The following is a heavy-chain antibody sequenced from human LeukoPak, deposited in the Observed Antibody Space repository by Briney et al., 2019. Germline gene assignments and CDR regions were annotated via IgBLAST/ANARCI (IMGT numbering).Heavy chain of an antibody. D-gene: IGHD1-1*01. CDR1: GGSISSYY. CDR2: IYYSGST. Sequence: SETLSLTCTVSGGSISSYYWSWIRQPPGKGLEWIGYIYYSGSTNYNPSLKSRVTISVDTSKNQFSLKLSSVTAADTAVYYCARAVPANWSLDYWGQGTLVTVSS. V-gene: IGHV4-59*01. CDR3: ARAVPANWSLDY. J-gene: IGHJ4*02.